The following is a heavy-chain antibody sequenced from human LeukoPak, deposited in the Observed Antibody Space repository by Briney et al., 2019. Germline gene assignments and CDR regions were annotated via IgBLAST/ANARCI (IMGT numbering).Heavy chain of an antibody. J-gene: IGHJ4*02. D-gene: IGHD4-23*01. CDR3: ARLGRKTSVVPPDFDC. CDR1: GGSIRSDY. V-gene: IGHV4-59*01. Sequence: SETLSLTCTVSGGSIRSDYWSWVRQPPGKGLEGIGYIHYSGSTNYNASLKSRVTMSVDMPKNQFSLKLTSVTAADTAVYYCARLGRKTSVVPPDFDCWGQGTLVTVSS. CDR2: IHYSGST.